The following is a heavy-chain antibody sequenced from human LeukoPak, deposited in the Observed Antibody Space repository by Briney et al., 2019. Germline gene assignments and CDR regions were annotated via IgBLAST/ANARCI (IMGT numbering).Heavy chain of an antibody. J-gene: IGHJ6*03. CDR3: AKVPTLYSYYYMDV. V-gene: IGHV3-30*02. D-gene: IGHD3-16*01. Sequence: GGSLRLSCAASGFTFSSYGMHWVRQAPGKGLEWVAFIRYDGSNKYYADSVKGRFTISRDNSKNTLYLQMNSLRAEDTAVYYCAKVPTLYSYYYMDVWGKGTTVTVSS. CDR2: IRYDGSNK. CDR1: GFTFSSYG.